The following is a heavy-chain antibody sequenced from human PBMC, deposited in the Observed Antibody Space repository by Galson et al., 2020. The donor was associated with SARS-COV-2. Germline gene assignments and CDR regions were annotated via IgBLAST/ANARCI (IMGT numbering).Heavy chain of an antibody. CDR1: GYSISSGYY. V-gene: IGHV4-38-2*02. J-gene: IGHJ4*01. CDR3: ARILDY. CDR2: IYNSGTT. Sequence: SETLSLTCTVSGYSISSGYYWGWIRQPPGKGLEFIGSIYNSGTTYYNPSLRSRVTISVDTSQNQFSLKLTSVTAADTAVYYCARILDYWGHGTLVTVSS.